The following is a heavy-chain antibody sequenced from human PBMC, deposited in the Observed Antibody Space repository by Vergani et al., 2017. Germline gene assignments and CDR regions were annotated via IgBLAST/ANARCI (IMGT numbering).Heavy chain of an antibody. V-gene: IGHV3-74*01. D-gene: IGHD6-25*01. J-gene: IGHJ4*02. CDR3: ARDAAGTIDFDY. CDR1: GFPLSNAW. Sequence: EVQLVESGGGLVQPGGSLRLSCAASGFPLSNAWIHWVRQGPGRGLEWVSRVGFDGSDTVYADSVKGRFTISKDSAMNTVHLQMTNVRAEDTAVYFCARDAAGTIDFDYWGPGILVTVSS. CDR2: VGFDGSDT.